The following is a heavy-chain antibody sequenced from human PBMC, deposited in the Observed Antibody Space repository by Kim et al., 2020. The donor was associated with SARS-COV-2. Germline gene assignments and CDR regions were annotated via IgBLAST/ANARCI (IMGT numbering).Heavy chain of an antibody. CDR3: AKRGRWTTVTTYYFDY. CDR1: GFTFSSYA. J-gene: IGHJ4*02. Sequence: GGSLRLSCAASGFTFSSYAMSWVRQAPGKGLEWVSAISGSGGSTYYADSVKGRFTISRDNSKNTLYLQMNSLRAEDTAVYYCAKRGRWTTVTTYYFDYWGQGTLVTVSS. V-gene: IGHV3-23*01. CDR2: ISGSGGST. D-gene: IGHD4-17*01.